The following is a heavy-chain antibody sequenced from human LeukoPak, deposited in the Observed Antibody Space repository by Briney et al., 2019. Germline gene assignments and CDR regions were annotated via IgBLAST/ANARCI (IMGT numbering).Heavy chain of an antibody. D-gene: IGHD6-13*01. J-gene: IGHJ5*02. V-gene: IGHV1-2*02. CDR2: INPNSGGT. CDR3: ARVYCSSWFQFDP. Sequence: ASVKVSCKASGYTFTGYYMHWVRQAPGQGLEWMGWINPNSGGTNYAQKFQGRVTMTRDTSISTAYMELSRLRSDDTAVYYCARVYCSSWFQFDPWGQGTLVTVSS. CDR1: GYTFTGYY.